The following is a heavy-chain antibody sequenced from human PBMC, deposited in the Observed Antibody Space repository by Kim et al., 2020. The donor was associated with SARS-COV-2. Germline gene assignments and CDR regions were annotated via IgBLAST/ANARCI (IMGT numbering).Heavy chain of an antibody. D-gene: IGHD3-9*01. J-gene: IGHJ4*02. V-gene: IGHV4-39*07. Sequence: SETLSLTCTVSGGSISSSSYYWGWIRQPPGKGLEWIGSIYYSGSTYYNPSLKSRVTISVDTSKNQFSLKLSSVTAADTAVYYCARDAHQFDLLTPFDYWGQGTLVTVSS. CDR2: IYYSGST. CDR1: GGSISSSSYY. CDR3: ARDAHQFDLLTPFDY.